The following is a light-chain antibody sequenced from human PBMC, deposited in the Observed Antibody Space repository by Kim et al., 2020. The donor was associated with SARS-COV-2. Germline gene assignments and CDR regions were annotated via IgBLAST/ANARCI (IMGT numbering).Light chain of an antibody. CDR3: QQYHNWPPFT. J-gene: IGKJ2*01. V-gene: IGKV3-15*01. CDR1: QSRSSN. CDR2: GAS. Sequence: AGERATLSCRASQSRSSNVAWYQQTPGQPPRLLIYGASTRATGIPARFSGSGSGTEFTLTNSSLQSEDFAVYYCQQYHNWPPFTFGQGTTLEI.